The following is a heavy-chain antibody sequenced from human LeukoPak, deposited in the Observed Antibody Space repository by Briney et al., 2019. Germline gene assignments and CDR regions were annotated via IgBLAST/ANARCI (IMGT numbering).Heavy chain of an antibody. Sequence: GGSLRLSCAASGFTFSSYSMNWVRQAPGKGLEWVSSISSSGRSIYYADSVKGRFTVSRDYASLYLQMNSLRAEDTAVYYCARDLARDTSCYDYWGQGTLVTVSS. V-gene: IGHV3-21*01. D-gene: IGHD2-2*01. J-gene: IGHJ4*02. CDR3: ARDLARDTSCYDY. CDR1: GFTFSSYS. CDR2: ISSSGRSI.